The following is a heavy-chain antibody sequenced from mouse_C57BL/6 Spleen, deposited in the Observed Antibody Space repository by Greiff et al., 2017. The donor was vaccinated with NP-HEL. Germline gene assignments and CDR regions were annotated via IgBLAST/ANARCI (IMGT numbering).Heavy chain of an antibody. CDR2: IRSKSSNYAT. CDR1: GFTFNTYA. CDR3: VRGGTVVGDWYFDV. Sequence: EVQVVESGGGLVQPKGSLKLSCAASGFTFNTYAMHWVRQAPGQGLEWVARIRSKSSNYATYYADSVKDRFTISRDDSQSMLYLQMNNLKTEDTAMYYCVRGGTVVGDWYFDVWGTGTTVTVSS. V-gene: IGHV10-3*01. D-gene: IGHD1-1*01. J-gene: IGHJ1*03.